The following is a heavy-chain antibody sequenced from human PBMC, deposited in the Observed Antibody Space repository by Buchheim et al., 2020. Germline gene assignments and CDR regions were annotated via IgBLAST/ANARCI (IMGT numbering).Heavy chain of an antibody. CDR2: IYYSGST. CDR1: GGSISSSSYY. CDR3: ARVRLEKDILTDTNWFDP. V-gene: IGHV4-39*01. D-gene: IGHD3-9*01. J-gene: IGHJ5*02. Sequence: QLQLQESGPGLVKPSETLSLTCTVSGGSISSSSYYWGWIRQPPGKGLEWIGSIYYSGSTYYNPSLTSRVTISVDTSQNQFSLKLSSVTAADTAVYYCARVRLEKDILTDTNWFDPWGQGTL.